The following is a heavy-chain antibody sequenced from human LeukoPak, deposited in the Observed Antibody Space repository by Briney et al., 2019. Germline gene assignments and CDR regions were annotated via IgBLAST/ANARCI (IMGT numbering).Heavy chain of an antibody. J-gene: IGHJ3*02. CDR3: AREIVLQIYIAVAEVRSAFDI. CDR2: FDPEDGET. Sequence: ASVKVSCKVSGYTLTELSVHWVRQAPGKGLEWMGTFDPEDGETIYAQKFQGRVTMTEDTSTDTAYMELSSLRSEDTAVYYCAREIVLQIYIAVAEVRSAFDIWGQGTMVTVSS. D-gene: IGHD6-19*01. CDR1: GYTLTELS. V-gene: IGHV1-24*01.